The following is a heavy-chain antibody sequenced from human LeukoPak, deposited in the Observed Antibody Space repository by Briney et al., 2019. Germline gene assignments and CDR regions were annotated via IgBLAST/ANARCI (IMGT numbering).Heavy chain of an antibody. V-gene: IGHV3-23*01. CDR1: GFTFSNYA. D-gene: IGHD5-18*01. J-gene: IGHJ3*02. CDR3: AKCESNYGNDALDI. Sequence: GRSLRLSCAASGFTFSNYAMNWVRQAPGKGPEWVSYIRGGGAVTHYAESVKGRFTISRDNFNNILYLQMSSLRAEDTAVYYCAKCESNYGNDALDIWGQGTMVTVSS. CDR2: IRGGGAVT.